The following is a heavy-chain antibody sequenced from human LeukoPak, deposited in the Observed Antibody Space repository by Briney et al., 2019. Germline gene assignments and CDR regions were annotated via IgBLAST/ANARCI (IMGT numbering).Heavy chain of an antibody. J-gene: IGHJ4*02. Sequence: SETLSLTCSVSGGSISSHYWSRIRQPPGKGLEWIGYIYYSGSTYYNPSLKSRVTISVDTSKNQFSLKLSSVTAADTAVYYCVAEAAACSSTSCYPANWGQGTLVTVSS. CDR1: GGSISSHY. D-gene: IGHD2-2*01. CDR3: VAEAAACSSTSCYPAN. V-gene: IGHV4-59*08. CDR2: IYYSGST.